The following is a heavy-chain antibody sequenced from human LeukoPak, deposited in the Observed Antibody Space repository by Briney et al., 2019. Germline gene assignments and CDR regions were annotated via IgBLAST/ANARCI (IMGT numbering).Heavy chain of an antibody. Sequence: SETLSLTCAVYGGSFSGYYWSWIRHPPGKGLEWVGEINHSGSTNYNPSLKSRVTISVATSKNQFSLKLSSVTAADTAVYYCARGIRYFDWLLLGYYFDYWGQGTLVTVSS. CDR2: INHSGST. D-gene: IGHD3-9*01. V-gene: IGHV4-34*01. J-gene: IGHJ4*02. CDR3: ARGIRYFDWLLLGYYFDY. CDR1: GGSFSGYY.